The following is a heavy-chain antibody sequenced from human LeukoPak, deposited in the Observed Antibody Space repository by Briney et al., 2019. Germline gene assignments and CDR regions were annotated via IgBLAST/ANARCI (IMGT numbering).Heavy chain of an antibody. CDR1: GDSIGSSHYY. J-gene: IGHJ6*02. Sequence: PSETLSLTCTISGDSIGSSHYYWVWIPQRPGQGLEWVGSIYFDGSTYYNPALKSRVTIFSDTSKVQFSLKLSSVTATDTAVYYCARRSHCTGSSCPSVWGQGTTVTVSS. D-gene: IGHD2-15*01. CDR3: ARRSHCTGSSCPSV. CDR2: IYFDGST. V-gene: IGHV4-39*01.